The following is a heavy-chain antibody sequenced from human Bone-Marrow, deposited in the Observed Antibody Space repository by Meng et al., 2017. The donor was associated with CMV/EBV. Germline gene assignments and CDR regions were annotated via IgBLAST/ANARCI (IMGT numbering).Heavy chain of an antibody. J-gene: IGHJ6*02. V-gene: IGHV3-74*01. Sequence: GGSLRLSCAASGFTFSSYAMHWVRQPPGKGLVWVSRINSDGSSTSYADSVKGRFTISRDNAKNTLYLQMNSLRAEDTAVYYCARSGGDIVVVPAAIAHGMDVWGQGTTVTVSS. CDR1: GFTFSSYA. CDR3: ARSGGDIVVVPAAIAHGMDV. CDR2: INSDGSST. D-gene: IGHD2-2*01.